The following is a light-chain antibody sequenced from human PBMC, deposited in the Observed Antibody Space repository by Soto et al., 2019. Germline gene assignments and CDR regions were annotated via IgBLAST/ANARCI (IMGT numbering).Light chain of an antibody. CDR1: SSDVGSYDL. Sequence: QSALTQPASVSGSPGQSITISCTGTSSDVGSYDLVSWYQQHPGKAPKLIIYEVMQRPSGVSDRFSGSKSGNTASLTISGLQAEDEADYYCCSYGGSSTYVFGTGTKLTVL. CDR2: EVM. CDR3: CSYGGSSTYV. J-gene: IGLJ1*01. V-gene: IGLV2-23*02.